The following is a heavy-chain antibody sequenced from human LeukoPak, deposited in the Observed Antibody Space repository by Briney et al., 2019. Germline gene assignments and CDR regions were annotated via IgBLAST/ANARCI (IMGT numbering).Heavy chain of an antibody. V-gene: IGHV1-69*06. Sequence: GASVKVSCKASGGTFSSYAISWVRQAPGQGLEWMGGIIPIFGTANYAQKFQGRVTITADKSTSTAYMELSSLRSEDTAVYYCARDSYYGSGSYYIQRGGWFDPWGQGTLVTVSS. J-gene: IGHJ5*02. CDR2: IIPIFGTA. D-gene: IGHD3-10*01. CDR1: GGTFSSYA. CDR3: ARDSYYGSGSYYIQRGGWFDP.